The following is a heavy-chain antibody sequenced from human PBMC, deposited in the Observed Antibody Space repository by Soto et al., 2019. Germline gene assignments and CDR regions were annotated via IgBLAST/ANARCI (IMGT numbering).Heavy chain of an antibody. CDR3: AKESGPLSIVVVQPVNNWFDP. V-gene: IGHV3-23*01. CDR1: GFPFSSYA. D-gene: IGHD2-21*01. Sequence: PGGSLRLSCAASGFPFSSYAMSWVRQAPGKGLEWVSAISGSGGSTYYADSVKGRFTISRDNSKNTLYLQMNSLRAEDTAVYYCAKESGPLSIVVVQPVNNWFDPWGQGTLVTVSS. J-gene: IGHJ5*02. CDR2: ISGSGGST.